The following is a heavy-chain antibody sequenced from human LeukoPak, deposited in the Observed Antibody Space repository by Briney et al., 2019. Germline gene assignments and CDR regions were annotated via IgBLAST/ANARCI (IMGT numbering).Heavy chain of an antibody. CDR2: IKQDGSEK. J-gene: IGHJ4*02. CDR1: EFTFSSYW. V-gene: IGHV3-7*03. D-gene: IGHD2-15*01. Sequence: GGSLRLSCAASEFTFSSYWMSWVRQAPGKGLEWVANIKQDGSEKYYVDSVKGRFTISRDNSKNTLYLQMNSLRAEDTAVYYCAKQSESIVVVAATPGFYWGQGTLVTVSS. CDR3: AKQSESIVVVAATPGFY.